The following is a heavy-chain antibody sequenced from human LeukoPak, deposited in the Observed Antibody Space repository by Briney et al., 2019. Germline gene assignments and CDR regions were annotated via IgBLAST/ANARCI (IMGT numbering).Heavy chain of an antibody. CDR2: ISGSGGST. CDR1: GFTFSSYG. Sequence: GGSRRLSCAASGFTFSSYGMSWARQAPGKGLEWVSAISGSGGSTYYADSVKGRFTISRDNSKNTLYLQMNSLRAEDTAVYYCAKFSSSGWSRSTNKWGQGTLVTVSS. J-gene: IGHJ4*02. V-gene: IGHV3-23*01. CDR3: AKFSSSGWSRSTNK. D-gene: IGHD6-19*01.